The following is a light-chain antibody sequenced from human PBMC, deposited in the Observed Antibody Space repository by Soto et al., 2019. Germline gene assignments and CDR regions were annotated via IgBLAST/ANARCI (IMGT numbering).Light chain of an antibody. CDR3: ASWDDSLHGVT. J-gene: IGLJ2*01. CDR1: SSNIGVNT. CDR2: TNN. V-gene: IGLV1-44*01. Sequence: QSVLTQPPSASGTPGQGVTISCSGGSSNIGVNTVNWYQQLPGMAPKLLIHTNNQRPSGVPDRFSGSKSGTSASLAISRLQSEDEADYYRASWDDSLHGVTFGGGTKVTVL.